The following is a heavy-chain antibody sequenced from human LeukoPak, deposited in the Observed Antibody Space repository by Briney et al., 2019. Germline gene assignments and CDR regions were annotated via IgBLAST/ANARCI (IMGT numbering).Heavy chain of an antibody. V-gene: IGHV1-46*01. CDR2: INPSGGST. CDR1: GYTFTSYY. D-gene: IGHD5-24*01. CDR3: AREVEAGAFDI. Sequence: GASVKVSCKASGYTFTSYYMHWVRQAPGQGLEWMGIINPSGGSTSYAQKFQGRVTMTRDTSTSTVYMELSSLRSEDTAVYCCAREVEAGAFDIRGQGTMVTVSS. J-gene: IGHJ3*02.